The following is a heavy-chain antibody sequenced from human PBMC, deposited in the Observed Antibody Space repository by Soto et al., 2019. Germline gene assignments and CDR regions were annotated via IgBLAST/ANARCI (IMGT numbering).Heavy chain of an antibody. CDR3: ARRAGGDYYYYGMDV. Sequence: PGESLKISCKGSGYSFTSYWIGWVRQMPGKGLEWMGIIYPGDSDTRYSPSYQGQVTISADKSISTAYLQWSSLKASDTAMYYCARRAGGDYYYYGMDVWGQGTTVTVSS. CDR1: GYSFTSYW. D-gene: IGHD4-17*01. V-gene: IGHV5-51*01. CDR2: IYPGDSDT. J-gene: IGHJ6*02.